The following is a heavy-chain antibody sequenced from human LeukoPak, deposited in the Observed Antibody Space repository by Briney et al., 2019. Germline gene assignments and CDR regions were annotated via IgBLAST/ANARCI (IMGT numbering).Heavy chain of an antibody. CDR3: ATGRYAYGSEY. CDR1: GGSINDYY. V-gene: IGHV4-59*08. Sequence: KPSETLSLTCRVSGGSINDYYWSWIRQPPGKGLEWIGYVYYIGSTNYNPSLKSRVTISLHTSKNQFSLRLTSVTAADTAVYYCATGRYAYGSEYWGQGTLVTVSS. J-gene: IGHJ4*02. D-gene: IGHD3-10*01. CDR2: VYYIGST.